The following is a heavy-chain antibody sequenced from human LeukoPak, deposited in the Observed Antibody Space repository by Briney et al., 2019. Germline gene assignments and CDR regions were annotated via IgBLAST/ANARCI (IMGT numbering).Heavy chain of an antibody. CDR2: IRYDGSNK. CDR3: AKPHFDD. Sequence: GGSLRLSCAASGFSFSSYGMHWVRQAPGKGLEWVAFIRYDGSNKYYADSVKGRFTISRDNSKNTLYLQMNSLRAGDAAVYYCAKPHFDDWGQGTLVTVSS. J-gene: IGHJ4*02. CDR1: GFSFSSYG. V-gene: IGHV3-30*02.